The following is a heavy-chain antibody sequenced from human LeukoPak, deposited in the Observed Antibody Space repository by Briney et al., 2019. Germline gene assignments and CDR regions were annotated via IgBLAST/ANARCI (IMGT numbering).Heavy chain of an antibody. CDR1: GGSISSYY. J-gene: IGHJ6*03. CDR2: IYYSGST. V-gene: IGHV4-59*01. Sequence: SETLSLTSTVSGGSISSYYWSWIRQPPGKGLEWIGYIYYSGSTNYNPSLKSRVTISVDTSKNQFSLKLSSVTAADTAVYYCARVNYDASGYRGYYYYMDVWGKGTTVTVSS. CDR3: ARVNYDASGYRGYYYYMDV. D-gene: IGHD3-22*01.